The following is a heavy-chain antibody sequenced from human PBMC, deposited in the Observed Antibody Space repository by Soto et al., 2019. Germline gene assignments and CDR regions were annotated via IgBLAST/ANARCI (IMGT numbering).Heavy chain of an antibody. J-gene: IGHJ4*02. V-gene: IGHV5-10-1*01. Sequence: PGESLKISCQGSGFSFTSYWITWGRQVPGRGLEWMARIDPSDSSTNYSPSFRGHVSISADRSINTDYLQWSSLKASDTAIYYCARGVKMATPHRYCFANWGQGTLVIVSS. CDR1: GFSFTSYW. CDR3: ARGVKMATPHRYCFAN. D-gene: IGHD5-12*01. CDR2: IDPSDSST.